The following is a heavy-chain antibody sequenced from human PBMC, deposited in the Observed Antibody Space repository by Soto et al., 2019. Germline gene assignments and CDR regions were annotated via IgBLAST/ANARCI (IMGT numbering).Heavy chain of an antibody. V-gene: IGHV4-4*02. Sequence: SETLSLTCAVFGGSISSSNWWSWVRQPPGKGLEWTGEIYHTVDTNYNPSLKSRVAISVDKSKNQFSLNLRSVTAADTAVYYCARGNYDSSGYYFDYWGQGTLVTVSS. J-gene: IGHJ4*01. CDR2: IYHTVDT. CDR1: GGSISSSNW. CDR3: ARGNYDSSGYYFDY. D-gene: IGHD3-22*01.